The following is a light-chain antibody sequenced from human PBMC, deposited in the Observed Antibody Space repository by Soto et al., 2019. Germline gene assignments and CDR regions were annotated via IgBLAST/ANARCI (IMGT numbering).Light chain of an antibody. CDR1: KNDIGVYDF. Sequence: QSVLTQPPSASGSPGQSVTISCTGTKNDIGVYDFVSWYQHHSGKAPRLIIYEVVQRPSGVPDRFSGSKSGNTASLTVSGLQAADEADYFCKSYAGSNTYVFGSGTKVTVL. CDR3: KSYAGSNTYV. CDR2: EVV. J-gene: IGLJ1*01. V-gene: IGLV2-8*01.